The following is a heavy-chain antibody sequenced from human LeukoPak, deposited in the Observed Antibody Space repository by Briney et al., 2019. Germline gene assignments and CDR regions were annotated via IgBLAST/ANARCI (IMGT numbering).Heavy chain of an antibody. V-gene: IGHV3-23*01. CDR1: GFTFSSYA. CDR2: ISGSGGST. D-gene: IGHD1-26*01. CDR3: AKDQSGSYSGYYFDY. Sequence: GGSLRLSCAASGFTFSSYAMSWVRQAPGKGLEWVSAISGSGGSTYYADSVKGRFTISRDNSKNTLYLQMNSLRAEDTAVYYCAKDQSGSYSGYYFDYWGQGTLVTVSS. J-gene: IGHJ4*02.